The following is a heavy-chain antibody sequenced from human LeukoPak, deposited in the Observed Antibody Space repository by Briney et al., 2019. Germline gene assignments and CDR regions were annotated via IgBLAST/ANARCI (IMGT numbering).Heavy chain of an antibody. CDR1: GFTFRTFA. CDR3: AKGGLYSINWYASSFGY. V-gene: IGHV3-23*01. J-gene: IGHJ4*02. D-gene: IGHD6-13*01. Sequence: PGRSLRLSCAASGFTFRTFAMTWVRQAPGKGLECVSGISGGGDSTYYADSVKGRFIISRDNSKNTLYLQVNSLRVEDTAIYYCAKGGLYSINWYASSFGYWGQGTLVTVSS. CDR2: ISGGGDST.